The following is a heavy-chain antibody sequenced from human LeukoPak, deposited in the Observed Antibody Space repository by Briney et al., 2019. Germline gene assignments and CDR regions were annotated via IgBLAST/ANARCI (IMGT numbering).Heavy chain of an antibody. D-gene: IGHD3-16*01. V-gene: IGHV3-30*02. CDR2: IRYDGSNK. CDR1: GFTFSSYG. Sequence: GGSLRLSCAASGFTFSSYGMHWVRQAPGKGLEWVAFIRYDGSNKYYADSVKGRFTISRDNSMNTLYLQMNSLRAEDTAVYYCAKVRWGSDNALDSWGQGTLVTGSS. CDR3: AKVRWGSDNALDS. J-gene: IGHJ4*02.